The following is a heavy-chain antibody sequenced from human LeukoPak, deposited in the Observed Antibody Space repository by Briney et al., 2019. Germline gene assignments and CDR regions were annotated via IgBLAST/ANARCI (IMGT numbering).Heavy chain of an antibody. CDR3: AKILGYCSGGSCYSTLGAFDI. D-gene: IGHD2-15*01. J-gene: IGHJ3*02. Sequence: SETLSLTCAVYGGSFSGYYWSWIRQPPGKGLEWIGEINHSGSTNYNPSLKSRVTISVETSKNQFSLKLSSVTAADTAVYYCAKILGYCSGGSCYSTLGAFDIWGQGTMVTVSS. V-gene: IGHV4-34*01. CDR1: GGSFSGYY. CDR2: INHSGST.